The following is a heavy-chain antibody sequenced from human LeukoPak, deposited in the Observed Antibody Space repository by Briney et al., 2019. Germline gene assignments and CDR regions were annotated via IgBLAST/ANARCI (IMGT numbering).Heavy chain of an antibody. CDR3: ARGLAYCGGDCYSSPWGY. J-gene: IGHJ4*02. CDR2: INHSGST. Sequence: PSETLSLTCAVYGGSFSGYYWSWIRQPPGKGLEWIGEINHSGSTNYNPSLKSRVTISVDTSKNQFSLKLSSVTAADTAVYYCARGLAYCGGDCYSSPWGYWGQGTLVTVSS. D-gene: IGHD2-21*02. V-gene: IGHV4-34*01. CDR1: GGSFSGYY.